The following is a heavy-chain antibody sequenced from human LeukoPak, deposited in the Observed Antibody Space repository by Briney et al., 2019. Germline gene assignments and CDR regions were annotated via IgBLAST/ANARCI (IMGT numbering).Heavy chain of an antibody. V-gene: IGHV3-74*01. J-gene: IGHJ4*02. D-gene: IGHD1-26*01. Sequence: GGSLRLSCAASGFTFSSSWMHWVRQAPGKGLVWVSRINGDGSSTSYADSVKGRFTISRDNAKNTLYLQMNSLRVEDTAVYYCTRGGSYPFDYWGQGTLVTVSS. CDR2: INGDGSST. CDR3: TRGGSYPFDY. CDR1: GFTFSSSW.